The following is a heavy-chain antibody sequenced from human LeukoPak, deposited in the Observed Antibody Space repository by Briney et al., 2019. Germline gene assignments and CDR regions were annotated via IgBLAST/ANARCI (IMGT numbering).Heavy chain of an antibody. J-gene: IGHJ3*02. V-gene: IGHV5-51*01. CDR1: GYSFTSYW. CDR3: ARDYHSRAVVTAIKYAFDI. D-gene: IGHD2-21*02. CDR2: IYPGDSDT. Sequence: GESLKISCKGPGYSFTSYWIGWVRQMPGKGLEWMGIIYPGDSDTRYSPSFQGQVTISADKFISTAYLQWSSLKASDTAMYYCARDYHSRAVVTAIKYAFDIWGQGTMVTVSS.